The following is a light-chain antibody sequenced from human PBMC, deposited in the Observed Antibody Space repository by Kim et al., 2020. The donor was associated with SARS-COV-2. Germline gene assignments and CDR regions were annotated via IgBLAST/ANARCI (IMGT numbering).Light chain of an antibody. Sequence: PGGTVTLTCDSSTGPVTRGHFPYWFQQKPGQAPTTLIFDTGNRHSWTPARFSGSLLGGKAALTLSAARPEDEADYYCLLSYSDSRVFGGGTQLTVL. V-gene: IGLV7-46*01. CDR2: DTG. CDR1: TGPVTRGHF. J-gene: IGLJ2*01. CDR3: LLSYSDSRV.